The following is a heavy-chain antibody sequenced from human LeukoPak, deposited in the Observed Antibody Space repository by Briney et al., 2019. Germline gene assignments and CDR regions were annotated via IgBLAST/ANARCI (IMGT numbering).Heavy chain of an antibody. Sequence: GGSLRLSCAASGFTISTNYMSWVRQAPGKGLEWVSAISGSGGSTYYADSVKGRFTISRDNSKNTLYLQMNSLRAEDTAVYYCAKITGTTDYWGQGTLVTVSS. V-gene: IGHV3-23*01. D-gene: IGHD1-7*01. CDR2: ISGSGGST. CDR3: AKITGTTDY. CDR1: GFTISTNY. J-gene: IGHJ4*02.